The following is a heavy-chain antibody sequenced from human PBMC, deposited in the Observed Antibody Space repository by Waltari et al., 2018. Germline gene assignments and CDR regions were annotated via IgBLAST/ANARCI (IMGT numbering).Heavy chain of an antibody. CDR1: GFTFGDYA. CDR3: SRGKYSSGWYGRY. CDR2: IRTKAYGGTT. Sequence: EVQLVESGGGLVQPGRSLRLSCTASGFTFGDYAMNWYRQAPGKGLEWVGFIRTKAYGGTTEYAASVKGRFTISRDDSKSIAYLQMNSLKTEDTAVYYWSRGKYSSGWYGRYWGQGTLVTVSS. D-gene: IGHD6-19*01. J-gene: IGHJ4*02. V-gene: IGHV3-49*03.